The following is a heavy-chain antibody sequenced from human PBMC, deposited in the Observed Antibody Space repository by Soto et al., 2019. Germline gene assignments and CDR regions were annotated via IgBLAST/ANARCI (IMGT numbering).Heavy chain of an antibody. Sequence: KKQKASVKVSCKASGYAFTNYYMHWVREAPGQGLEWLGIINPSGGSTRYAQKFQGRVTVTSDTSTTTIYMELSNLRSDDTAVYYCARVNYDILTGYYSGYYFDYWG. CDR3: ARVNYDILTGYYSGYYFDY. V-gene: IGHV1-46*01. CDR1: GYAFTNYY. D-gene: IGHD3-9*01. CDR2: INPSGGST. J-gene: IGHJ4*01.